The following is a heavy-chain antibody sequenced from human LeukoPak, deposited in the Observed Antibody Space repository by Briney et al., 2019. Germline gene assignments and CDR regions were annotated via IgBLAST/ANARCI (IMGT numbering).Heavy chain of an antibody. CDR1: GGSFSGYY. Sequence: SETLSLTCAVYGGSFSGYYWSWIRQPPGKGLEWMGEINHSGSTNYNPSLKSRVTISVDTSKNQFSLKLSSVTAADTAVYYCARGNGSGSYYPYDYWGQGTLVTVSS. V-gene: IGHV4-34*01. CDR2: INHSGST. CDR3: ARGNGSGSYYPYDY. D-gene: IGHD3-10*01. J-gene: IGHJ4*02.